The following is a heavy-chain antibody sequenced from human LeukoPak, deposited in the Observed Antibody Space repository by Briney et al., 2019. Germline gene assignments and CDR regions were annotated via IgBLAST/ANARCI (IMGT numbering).Heavy chain of an antibody. CDR2: INPSGGST. Sequence: ASVKVSCKASGYTFTSYYMHWVRQAPGQGLEWMGIINPSGGSTSYAQKFQGRVTMTRDTSISTAYMELSRLRSDDTAVYYCARDRSALWFGESYYYMDVWGKGTTVTVSS. D-gene: IGHD3-10*01. V-gene: IGHV1-46*01. CDR3: ARDRSALWFGESYYYMDV. CDR1: GYTFTSYY. J-gene: IGHJ6*03.